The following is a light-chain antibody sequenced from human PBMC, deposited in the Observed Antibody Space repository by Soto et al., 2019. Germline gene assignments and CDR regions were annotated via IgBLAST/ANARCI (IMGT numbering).Light chain of an antibody. J-gene: IGKJ5*01. Sequence: IVLTQSPGTLSLSPGERATLSCRASQSVSSSYLAWYQQKPGQAPRLLIYYISTRATGIPARFSGSGSGTEFTLAINSLQSEDSAVYYCQQHNQWPITFGQGTRLEIK. CDR1: QSVSSSY. CDR2: YIS. CDR3: QQHNQWPIT. V-gene: IGKV3D-20*02.